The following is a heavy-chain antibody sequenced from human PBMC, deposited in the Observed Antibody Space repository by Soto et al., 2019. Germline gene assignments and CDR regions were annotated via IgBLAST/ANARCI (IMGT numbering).Heavy chain of an antibody. CDR2: INPNSGGT. D-gene: IGHD6-19*01. J-gene: IGHJ4*02. V-gene: IGHV1-2*02. CDR1: GYTFTGYY. Sequence: QVQLVQSGAEVKKPGASVKVSCKASGYTFTGYYMHWVRQAPGQGLEWMGWINPNSGGTNYAQKFQGGVTMTRDRSNSIACRELRRLSSDDTAVYYCARDSIAVAGPPPYYFDYWGQGTLVTVSS. CDR3: ARDSIAVAGPPPYYFDY.